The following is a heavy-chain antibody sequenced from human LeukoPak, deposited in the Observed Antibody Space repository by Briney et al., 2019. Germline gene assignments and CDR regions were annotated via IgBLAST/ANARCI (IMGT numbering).Heavy chain of an antibody. CDR2: TYNSGSS. J-gene: IGHJ4*02. Sequence: SETLSLTRTVSGGSISSYYWSWIRQPPGKGLEWIGYTYNSGSSSYSPSFKSRVTISTDTPRNQFFLRLTSVTAADTAVYYCAGYYGSGQWDNWGQGTLVTVSS. CDR3: AGYYGSGQWDN. V-gene: IGHV4-59*12. D-gene: IGHD3-10*01. CDR1: GGSISSYY.